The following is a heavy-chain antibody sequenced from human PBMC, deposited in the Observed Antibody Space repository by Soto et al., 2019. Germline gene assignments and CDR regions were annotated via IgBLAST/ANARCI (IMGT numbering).Heavy chain of an antibody. J-gene: IGHJ4*02. V-gene: IGHV4-59*08. D-gene: IGHD3-10*01. CDR2: IYYSGST. Sequence: QVQLQESGPGLVKPSETLSLTCTVSGGSISSYYWSWIRQPPGKGLEWIGYIYYSGSTNYNPSLKSRVTISVDTSKNQFSLKLSSVTAADTAVYYCARVQGYYYGSGSSFIDYWGQGTLVTVSS. CDR1: GGSISSYY. CDR3: ARVQGYYYGSGSSFIDY.